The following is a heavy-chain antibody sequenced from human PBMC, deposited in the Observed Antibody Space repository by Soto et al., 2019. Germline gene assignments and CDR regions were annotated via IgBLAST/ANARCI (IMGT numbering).Heavy chain of an antibody. V-gene: IGHV3-48*03. Sequence: GGSLRLSCAASGFTFSSYEMNWVRQAPGKGLDWVSYISSSGSTIYYADSVKGRFTISRDNAKNSLYLQMNSLRAEDTAVYYCASTERDLWFGESTFDYWGQGTLVTVSS. CDR3: ASTERDLWFGESTFDY. CDR2: ISSSGSTI. J-gene: IGHJ4*02. CDR1: GFTFSSYE. D-gene: IGHD3-10*01.